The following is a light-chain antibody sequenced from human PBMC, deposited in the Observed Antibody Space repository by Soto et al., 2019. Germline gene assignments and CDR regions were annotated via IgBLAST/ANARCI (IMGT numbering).Light chain of an antibody. V-gene: IGKV1-9*01. CDR2: AAS. Sequence: DIQLAQSPSFLSASVGDRVTITCRASQDIRNYLAWYQQKPGKAPNLLIYAASTLQSGVPSRFSGSGSGTGFTLTISSLQPEDFATYFCQQLNTYPITFGQGTRLRL. CDR1: QDIRNY. J-gene: IGKJ5*01. CDR3: QQLNTYPIT.